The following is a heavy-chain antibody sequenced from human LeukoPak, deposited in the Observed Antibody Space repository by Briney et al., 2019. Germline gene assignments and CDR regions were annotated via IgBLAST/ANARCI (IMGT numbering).Heavy chain of an antibody. CDR2: IYYSGST. J-gene: IGHJ6*02. Sequence: PSQTLSLTCTVSGVSISSGDYYWRWIRQPPGKGLEWIGYIYYSGSTYYNPSLKSRVTISVDTSKNQFSLKLSSVTAADTAVYYCASGESYYYGMDVWGQGTTVTVSS. CDR1: GVSISSGDYY. CDR3: ASGESYYYGMDV. V-gene: IGHV4-30-4*01.